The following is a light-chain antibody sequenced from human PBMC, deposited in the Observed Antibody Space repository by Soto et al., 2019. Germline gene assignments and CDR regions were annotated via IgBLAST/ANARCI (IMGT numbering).Light chain of an antibody. Sequence: QSALTQPASVSGSPGQSITISCTGTNSDVGGYNYVSWYQQHPGKAPKLMIYDVSNRPSGVSNRFSGSKSGNTASLTISGLQAEDEADYYCSSYTTSSTLLFGGGTKLTVL. V-gene: IGLV2-14*01. J-gene: IGLJ2*01. CDR1: NSDVGGYNY. CDR3: SSYTTSSTLL. CDR2: DVS.